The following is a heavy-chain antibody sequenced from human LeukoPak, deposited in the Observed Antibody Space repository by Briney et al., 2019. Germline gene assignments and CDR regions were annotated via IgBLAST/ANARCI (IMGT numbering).Heavy chain of an antibody. V-gene: IGHV3-30*04. CDR2: ISYDGSNK. Sequence: GGSLRLSCAASGFTFSSYAMHWVRQAPGKGLEWVAVISYDGSNKYYADSVKGRFTISRDNSKNTLYLKMNSLRAEDTGVYYCARARIATAGWFDPWGQGTLVTVSS. CDR3: ARARIATAGWFDP. CDR1: GFTFSSYA. J-gene: IGHJ5*02. D-gene: IGHD6-13*01.